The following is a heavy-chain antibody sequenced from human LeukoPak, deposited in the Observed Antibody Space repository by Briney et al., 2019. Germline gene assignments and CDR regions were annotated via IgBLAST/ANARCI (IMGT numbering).Heavy chain of an antibody. J-gene: IGHJ5*02. D-gene: IGHD1-26*01. V-gene: IGHV4-59*01. CDR1: GGSISSYY. CDR3: ARDGMRSFDP. CDR2: IYYSGST. Sequence: SETLSLTCTVSGGSISSYYWSWFRQPPGKGLEWIGYIYYSGSTNYNPSLKSRVTISVDTSKNQFSLKLSSVTAADTAVYYCARDGMRSFDPWGQGTLVTVSS.